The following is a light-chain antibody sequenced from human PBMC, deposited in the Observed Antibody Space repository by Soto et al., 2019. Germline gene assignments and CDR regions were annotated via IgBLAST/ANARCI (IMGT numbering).Light chain of an antibody. CDR1: SSDVGGYNY. CDR3: NSYTSSSTVV. CDR2: DVS. J-gene: IGLJ3*02. Sequence: QSALTQPASVSGSPGQPITISCTGTSSDVGGYNYVSWYQQHPGKAPKLMIYDVSNRPSGVSDRFSGSKSGNTASLTISGLQAEDEADYYCNSYTSSSTVVFGGGTKVTVL. V-gene: IGLV2-14*01.